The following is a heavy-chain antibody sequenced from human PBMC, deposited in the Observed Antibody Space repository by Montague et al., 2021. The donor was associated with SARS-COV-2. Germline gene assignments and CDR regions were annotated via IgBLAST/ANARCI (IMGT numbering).Heavy chain of an antibody. CDR3: ARHRKDYDILTGYSTSFYYDMDV. D-gene: IGHD3-9*01. V-gene: IGHV4-59*08. Sequence: SETLSLTCTVSGGSNSRYYWSWIRQPPGKGLEWIGYVSDSGSDYNPSLKSRVSISVDTSKKLLSLSLGSVTAADTAIYYCARHRKDYDILTGYSTSFYYDMDVWGQRTTVTVSS. CDR1: GGSNSRYY. J-gene: IGHJ6*02. CDR2: VSDSGS.